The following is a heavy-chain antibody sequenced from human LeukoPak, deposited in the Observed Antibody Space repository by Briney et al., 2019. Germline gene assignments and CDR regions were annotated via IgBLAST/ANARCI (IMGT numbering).Heavy chain of an antibody. CDR2: IKSKGDGETT. J-gene: IGHJ4*02. V-gene: IGHV3-15*01. CDR1: GFTFTNAW. CDR3: TTDLGLTMIRGVIVD. D-gene: IGHD3-10*01. Sequence: GGSLRPSCAASGFTFTNAWMTWVRQAPGKGLEWVGRIKSKGDGETTDYAAPVKGRFSMSRDDSKAAMYLQMYSLEAEDTAVYYCTTDLGLTMIRGVIVDWGQGALVTVSS.